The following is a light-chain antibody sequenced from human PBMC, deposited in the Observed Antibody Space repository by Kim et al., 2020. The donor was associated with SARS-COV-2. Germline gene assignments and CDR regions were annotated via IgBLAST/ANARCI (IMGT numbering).Light chain of an antibody. CDR3: QQSYTTPT. Sequence: LVWYQQKPGKAPSLLIFGASRLHSGVSSRFSGSGYGTEFTLTISSLQPDDSATYYCQQSYTTPTFGGGTKVDIK. J-gene: IGKJ4*01. CDR2: GAS. V-gene: IGKV1-39*01.